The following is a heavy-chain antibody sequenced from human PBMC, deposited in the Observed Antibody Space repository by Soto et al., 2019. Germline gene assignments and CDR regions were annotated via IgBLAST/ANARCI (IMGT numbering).Heavy chain of an antibody. CDR2: IKGDGSEK. D-gene: IGHD3-10*01. CDR3: AAGFPPDY. V-gene: IGHV3-7*01. CDR1: GFTFSSFW. J-gene: IGHJ4*02. Sequence: EVQLVESGGGLVQPGGSLKLSCAASGFTFSSFWMNWVRQAPGKGLEWVANIKGDGSEKYYVDSVKGRFTISRDNAKNSLYLEMNSLRAEDTAVYYCAAGFPPDYWGQGTLATVSS.